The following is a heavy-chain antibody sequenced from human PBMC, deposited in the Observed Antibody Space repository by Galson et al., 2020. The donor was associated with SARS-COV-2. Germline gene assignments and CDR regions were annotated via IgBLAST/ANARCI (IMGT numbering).Heavy chain of an antibody. CDR1: GDSISSGNYY. V-gene: IGHV4-30-4*01. J-gene: IGHJ4*02. CDR3: AREPTGMNSN. CDR2: IYHSGLA. D-gene: IGHD1-1*01. Sequence: ETSETLSLTCTVSGDSISSGNYYWSWIRQPPGKGLEWIAYIYHSGLAYYSPSLKRPATIAMDTSKNQTPLRLTSVTAADTAVYYWAREPTGMNSNWGQGTLVTVSS.